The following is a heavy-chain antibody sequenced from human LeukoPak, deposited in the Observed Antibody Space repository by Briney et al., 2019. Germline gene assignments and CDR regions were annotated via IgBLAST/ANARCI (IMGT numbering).Heavy chain of an antibody. V-gene: IGHV3-23*01. CDR3: ANFDGTSGWYSYFDY. Sequence: SSSGDTTFYADSVKCRFTISRDNSKNTLYLQMNSLRAEDTAVYYCANFDGTSGWYSYFDYWGQGTLVTVSS. CDR2: SSSGDTT. D-gene: IGHD6-19*01. J-gene: IGHJ4*02.